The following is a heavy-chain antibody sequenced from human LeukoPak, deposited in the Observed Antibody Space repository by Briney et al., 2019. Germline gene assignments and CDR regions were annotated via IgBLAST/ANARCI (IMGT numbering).Heavy chain of an antibody. D-gene: IGHD6-25*01. CDR2: LYPGDSDT. CDR1: GYRFTNSW. J-gene: IGHJ3*02. Sequence: GESLKISCKGSGYRFTNSWIGWVRQMPGKGLEWMGILYPGDSDTRYSPSFQGQVTISADKSISTAYLQWSGLKASDTAMYYCARRIAAEAFDIWGQGTMVTVSA. V-gene: IGHV5-51*01. CDR3: ARRIAAEAFDI.